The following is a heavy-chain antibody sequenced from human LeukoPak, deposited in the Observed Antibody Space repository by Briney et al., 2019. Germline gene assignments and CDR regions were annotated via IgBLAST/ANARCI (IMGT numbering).Heavy chain of an antibody. V-gene: IGHV3-53*01. J-gene: IGHJ3*02. CDR3: ARGQRHSSSWYGPDAFDI. D-gene: IGHD6-13*01. CDR1: GFTVSSNY. CDR2: IYSGGST. Sequence: GGSLRLSCAASGFTVSSNYMSWVRQAPGKGLEWVSVIYSGGSTYYADSVKGRFTISRDNSKNTLYLQMNSLRAEGTAVYYCARGQRHSSSWYGPDAFDIWGQGTMVTVSS.